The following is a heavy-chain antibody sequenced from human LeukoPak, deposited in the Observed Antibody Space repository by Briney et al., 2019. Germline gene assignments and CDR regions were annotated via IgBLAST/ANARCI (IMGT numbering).Heavy chain of an antibody. V-gene: IGHV3-21*01. D-gene: IGHD3-10*01. CDR3: ARGDFYGSEVSYYYGMDV. CDR2: ICRGSTYI. Sequence: GGSLRLFCAASGFTFSNYNMKCVPQSTGKGLEWVSSICRGSTYIHYADSVAGRFTISRDNARNSMYLQMNSLRAEDTAVYYCARGDFYGSEVSYYYGMDVWGQGTTVTVSS. CDR1: GFTFSNYN. J-gene: IGHJ6*02.